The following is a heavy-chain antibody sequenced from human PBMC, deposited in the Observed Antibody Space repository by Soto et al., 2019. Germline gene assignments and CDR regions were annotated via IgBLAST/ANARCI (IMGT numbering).Heavy chain of an antibody. D-gene: IGHD1-1*01. CDR3: AKDKPGTTSFDY. Sequence: VGSLRLSCAASGFTISSNAMYWVRQAPGKGLEWVSEISDRGDTTHYADSVKGRFTISRDTSKNTLYLQLNTLRADDTAVYYCAKDKPGTTSFDYWGQGALVTVSS. CDR1: GFTISSNA. CDR2: ISDRGDTT. V-gene: IGHV3-23*01. J-gene: IGHJ4*02.